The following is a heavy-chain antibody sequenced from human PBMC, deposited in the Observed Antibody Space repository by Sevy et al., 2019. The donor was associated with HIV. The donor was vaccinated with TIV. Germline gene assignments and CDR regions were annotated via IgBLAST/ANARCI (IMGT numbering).Heavy chain of an antibody. D-gene: IGHD6-13*01. CDR2: ISYDGSNK. V-gene: IGHV3-30-3*01. CDR3: ARVEAAGPDYYYYCGMDV. Sequence: GGSLRLSCAASGFTFNNYAMHWVRQAPGKGLEWVAVISYDGSNKYYADSVKGRFTISRDNSKNTLFLQMNSLRAQDTAVYYCARVEAAGPDYYYYCGMDVWGQGTTVTVSS. J-gene: IGHJ6*02. CDR1: GFTFNNYA.